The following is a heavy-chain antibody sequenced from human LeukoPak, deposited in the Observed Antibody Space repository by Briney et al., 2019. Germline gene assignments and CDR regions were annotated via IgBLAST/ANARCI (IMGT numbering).Heavy chain of an antibody. CDR1: RFTFSSYA. V-gene: IGHV3-23*01. Sequence: GGSLRLSCAASRFTFSSYAMSWVRQAPGKGLEWVSAISGSGGSTYYADSVKGRFTISRDNSKNTLYLQMNSLRAEDTAVYYCAKGRGTMTTVTASDYWGQGTLVTVSS. J-gene: IGHJ4*02. CDR2: ISGSGGST. D-gene: IGHD4-17*01. CDR3: AKGRGTMTTVTASDY.